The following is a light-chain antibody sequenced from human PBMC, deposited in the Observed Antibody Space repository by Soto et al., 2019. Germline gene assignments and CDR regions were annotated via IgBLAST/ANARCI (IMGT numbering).Light chain of an antibody. Sequence: SYELTQPPSVSVSPGQTARITCSGDALPKQYAYWYQQKPGQAPVLVIYKDSERPSGIPERFSGSSSGTTVTLTISGVQAEDEADYYCQSADSSAPTWVFGGGTKLTV. CDR2: KDS. CDR3: QSADSSAPTWV. J-gene: IGLJ3*02. V-gene: IGLV3-25*03. CDR1: ALPKQY.